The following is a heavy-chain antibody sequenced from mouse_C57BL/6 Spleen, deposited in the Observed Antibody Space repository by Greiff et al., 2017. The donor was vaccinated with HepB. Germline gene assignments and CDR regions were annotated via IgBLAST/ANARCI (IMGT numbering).Heavy chain of an antibody. CDR2: ISSGSSTI. V-gene: IGHV5-17*01. J-gene: IGHJ4*01. CDR1: GFTFSDYG. Sequence: EVKLVESGGGLVKPGGSLKLSCAASGFTFSDYGMHWVRQAPEKGLEWVAYISSGSSTIYYADTVKGRFTISRDNAKNTLFLQMTSLRSEDTAMYYCARPGTYAMYYWGQGTSVTVSS. CDR3: ARPGTYAMYY.